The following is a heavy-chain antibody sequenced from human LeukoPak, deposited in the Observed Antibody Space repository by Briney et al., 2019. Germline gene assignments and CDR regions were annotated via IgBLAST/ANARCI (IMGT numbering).Heavy chain of an antibody. CDR1: GFTFSSYS. V-gene: IGHV3-9*01. CDR2: ISWNSGSI. Sequence: PGGSLRLSCAASGFTFSSYSMNWVRQAPGKGLEWVSGISWNSGSIGYADSVKGRFTISRDNAKNSLYLQMNSLRAEDTALYYCAKDIQYYDSSGYSDWGQGTLVTVSS. D-gene: IGHD3-22*01. J-gene: IGHJ4*02. CDR3: AKDIQYYDSSGYSD.